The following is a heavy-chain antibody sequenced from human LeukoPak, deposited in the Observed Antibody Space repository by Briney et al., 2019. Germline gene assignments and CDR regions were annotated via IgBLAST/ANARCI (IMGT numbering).Heavy chain of an antibody. CDR3: AGSTTWIQPYRFFDY. J-gene: IGHJ4*02. CDR2: IYTSGST. CDR1: GGSISSGSYY. V-gene: IGHV4-61*02. Sequence: PSQTLSLTCTVSGGSISSGSYYWSWIRQPAGKGLEWIGRIYTSGSTNYNPSLKSRVTISVDTSKNQFSLKLSSVTAADTAVYYCAGSTTWIQPYRFFDYWGQGTLVTVSP. D-gene: IGHD5-18*01.